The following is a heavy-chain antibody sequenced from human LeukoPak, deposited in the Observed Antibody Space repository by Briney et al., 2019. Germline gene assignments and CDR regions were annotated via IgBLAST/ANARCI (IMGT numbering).Heavy chain of an antibody. CDR1: GGSISSGTYY. D-gene: IGHD3-16*01. V-gene: IGHV4-61*02. Sequence: SETLSLTCTVSGGSISSGTYYWSCIRQPAGKALEWIGRIYTSGSTNYNPSLKSRVTLSVDTSKNQFSLNLSSVTAADTAVYYCASDKGGLGPYSYYYMDVWGKGTTVTISS. CDR3: ASDKGGLGPYSYYYMDV. CDR2: IYTSGST. J-gene: IGHJ6*03.